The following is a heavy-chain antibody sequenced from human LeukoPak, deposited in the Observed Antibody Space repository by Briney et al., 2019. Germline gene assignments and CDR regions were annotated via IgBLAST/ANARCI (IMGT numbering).Heavy chain of an antibody. J-gene: IGHJ6*02. V-gene: IGHV3-21*01. CDR1: GFTFSSYS. CDR3: ARHLHYYGSGNYYYYFYAMDV. D-gene: IGHD3-10*01. Sequence: GGSLRLSCTASGFTFSSYSMNWVRQAPGKGLEWVSSISSGSTYIYYADPVKGRFTVSRDNAKNSLYLQMNSLRAEDTAVYYCARHLHYYGSGNYYYYFYAMDVWGQGTTVTVSS. CDR2: ISSGSTYI.